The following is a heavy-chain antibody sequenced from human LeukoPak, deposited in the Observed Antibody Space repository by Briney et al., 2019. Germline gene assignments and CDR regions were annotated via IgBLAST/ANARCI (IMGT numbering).Heavy chain of an antibody. J-gene: IGHJ4*02. Sequence: PGRSLRLSCAAAGFTFSSYGMHWVRQAPGKGLEWVAVIWYDGSNKYYADSVKGRFTISRDNSKNTLYLQMNSLRAEDTAVYYCARTYSSGPGTGISYWGQGTLVTVSS. CDR3: ARTYSSGPGTGISY. CDR1: GFTFSSYG. V-gene: IGHV3-33*01. D-gene: IGHD6-19*01. CDR2: IWYDGSNK.